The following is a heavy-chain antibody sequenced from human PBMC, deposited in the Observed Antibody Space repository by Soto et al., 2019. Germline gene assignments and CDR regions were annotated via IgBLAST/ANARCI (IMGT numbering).Heavy chain of an antibody. CDR3: AKSGPSGSYDY. Sequence: EVQLVETGGGLIQPGGSLRLSCAASGFTVSSNYMSWVRQAPGKGLEWVSAISGSGGSTYYADSVKGRFTISRDNSKNTLYLQMNSLRAEDTAVYYCAKSGPSGSYDYWGQGTLVTVSS. D-gene: IGHD1-26*01. J-gene: IGHJ4*02. CDR2: ISGSGGST. CDR1: GFTVSSNY. V-gene: IGHV3-23*04.